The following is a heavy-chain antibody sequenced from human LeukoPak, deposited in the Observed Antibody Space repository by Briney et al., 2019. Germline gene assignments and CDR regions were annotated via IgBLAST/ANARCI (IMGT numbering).Heavy chain of an antibody. CDR3: ARVQGGGYRTADY. J-gene: IGHJ4*02. D-gene: IGHD6-19*01. V-gene: IGHV3-7*01. CDR1: GFTFSSYW. Sequence: GSLRISLSALGFTFSSYWISWVRPASGKGLEWVANIKQDGSEKLYVVSVKGRFPISRDNAKNPLYLQMDSLRAEDTAVYYCARVQGGGYRTADYWGQGTLVTVSS. CDR2: IKQDGSEK.